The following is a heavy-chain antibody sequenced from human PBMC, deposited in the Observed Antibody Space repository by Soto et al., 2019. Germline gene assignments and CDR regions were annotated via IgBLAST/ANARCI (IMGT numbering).Heavy chain of an antibody. CDR2: INHSGST. Sequence: QVQLQQWRAGLLKPSETLSLTCAVYGGPFSGYYWSWIRQPPGKGLEWIGEINHSGSTNYNPSLKSRVTISVDTSKNQFSLKLSSVTAADTAVYYCARAAPEADYYYGMDVWGQGTTVTVSS. CDR3: ARAAPEADYYYGMDV. D-gene: IGHD6-19*01. J-gene: IGHJ6*02. CDR1: GGPFSGYY. V-gene: IGHV4-34*01.